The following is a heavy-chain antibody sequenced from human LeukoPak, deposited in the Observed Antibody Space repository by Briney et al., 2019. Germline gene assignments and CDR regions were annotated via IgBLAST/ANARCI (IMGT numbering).Heavy chain of an antibody. CDR1: GFTFSSYS. J-gene: IGHJ5*02. D-gene: IGHD3-3*01. Sequence: GGSLRLSCAASGFTFSSYSMNWVRQVPGKGLEWVSYISSSSSTIYYADSVKGRFTISRDNAKNSLYLQMNSLRDEDTAVYYCARDRYDFWSGYDDWFDPWGQGTLVTVSS. CDR3: ARDRYDFWSGYDDWFDP. V-gene: IGHV3-48*02. CDR2: ISSSSSTI.